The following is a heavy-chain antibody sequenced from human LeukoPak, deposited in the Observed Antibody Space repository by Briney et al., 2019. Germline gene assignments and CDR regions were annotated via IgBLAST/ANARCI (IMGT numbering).Heavy chain of an antibody. CDR1: GGSISSSSYY. Sequence: SETLSLTCIVPGGSISSSSYYWAWIRQSPGKGLEWIGTFSSGGSAYYNPSLTSRVSISKDTSDNQFSLGLYSVTAADTAVYYCARKQTGTVYDVWGQGTQVTVSS. J-gene: IGHJ4*02. CDR3: ARKQTGTVYDV. D-gene: IGHD1-7*01. CDR2: FSSGGSA. V-gene: IGHV4-39*07.